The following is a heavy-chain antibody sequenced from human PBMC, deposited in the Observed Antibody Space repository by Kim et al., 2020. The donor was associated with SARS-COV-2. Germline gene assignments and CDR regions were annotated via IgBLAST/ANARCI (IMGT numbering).Heavy chain of an antibody. CDR2: TYYRSKWYN. J-gene: IGHJ4*02. D-gene: IGHD3-3*01. CDR3: ARSQNYDFWSGFFDY. CDR1: GDSVSSNSAA. V-gene: IGHV6-1*01. Sequence: SQTLSLTCAISGDSVSSNSAAWNWIRQSPSRGLEWLGRTYYRSKWYNDYAVSVRSRITINPDTSKNQFSLQLNSVTPEDTAVYYCARSQNYDFWSGFFDYWGQGTLVTVSS.